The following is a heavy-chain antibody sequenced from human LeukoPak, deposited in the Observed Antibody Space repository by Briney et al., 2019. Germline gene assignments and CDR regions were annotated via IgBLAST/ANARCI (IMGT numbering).Heavy chain of an antibody. V-gene: IGHV3-7*01. CDR1: GFRFNRFS. Sequence: GGSLRLSCAASGFRFNRFSMSWVRQTPGKGLEWVANIKQDGSEKYYVDSVKGRFTISRDNAKNSLYLQMNSLRAEDTAVYYCARDRNIVLMVYAMAYAFDIWGQGTMVTVSS. CDR2: IKQDGSEK. CDR3: ARDRNIVLMVYAMAYAFDI. J-gene: IGHJ3*02. D-gene: IGHD2-8*01.